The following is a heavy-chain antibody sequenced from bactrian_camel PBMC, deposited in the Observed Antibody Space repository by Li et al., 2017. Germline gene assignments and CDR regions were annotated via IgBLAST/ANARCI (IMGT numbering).Heavy chain of an antibody. J-gene: IGHJ4*01. CDR3: AASGGQLGRWCYEFPVYWVSWLYN. CDR2: IDSDGRT. Sequence: HVQLVESGGGSVQAGEPLRLSCVVSGYRYSTYCMGWFRQVPGNEREPLASIDSDGRTSVADSVKGRFTISQDGAKNTLYLHMNNLKPEDTAMYHCAASGGQLGRWCYEFPVYWVSWLYNWGQGTQVTVS. V-gene: IGHV3S53*01. CDR1: GYRYSTYC. D-gene: IGHD3*01.